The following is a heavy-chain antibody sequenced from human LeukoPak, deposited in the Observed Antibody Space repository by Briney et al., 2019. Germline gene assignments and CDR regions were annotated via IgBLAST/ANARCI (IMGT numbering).Heavy chain of an antibody. CDR3: VKDRVSISSSGYFDY. CDR2: ISSNGGST. J-gene: IGHJ4*02. D-gene: IGHD6-13*01. V-gene: IGHV3-64D*06. CDR1: GFTFSSYA. Sequence: GGSLRLSCSASGFTFSSYAMHWVRQAPGKGLEYVSAISSNGGSTYYADSVKGGFTISRDNSKNTLYLQMSSLRAEDTAVYYCVKDRVSISSSGYFDYWGQGTLVTVSS.